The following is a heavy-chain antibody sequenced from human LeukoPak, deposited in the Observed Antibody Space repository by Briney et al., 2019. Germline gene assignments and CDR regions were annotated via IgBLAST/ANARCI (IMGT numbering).Heavy chain of an antibody. CDR1: GFTFSSYA. CDR3: ATRTAMTRIFDY. CDR2: ISGSGGST. J-gene: IGHJ4*02. V-gene: IGHV3-23*01. D-gene: IGHD5-18*01. Sequence: PGGSLRLSCAASGFTFSSYAMSWVRQAPGKGLEWVSAISGSGGSTYYADSVKGRFTISRDNSKNTLYLQMNSLRAEDTAVYYCATRTAMTRIFDYWGQGTLVTVSS.